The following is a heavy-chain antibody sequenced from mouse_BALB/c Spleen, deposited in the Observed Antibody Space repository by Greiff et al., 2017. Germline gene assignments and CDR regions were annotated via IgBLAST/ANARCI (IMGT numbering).Heavy chain of an antibody. Sequence: EVKLVESGGGLVQPGGSRKLSCAASGFTFSSFGMHWVRQAPEKGLEWVAYISSGSSTIYYADTVKGRFTISRDNPKNTLFLQMTSLRSEDTAMYYCARGITTAQGWFAYWGQGTLVTVSA. CDR2: ISSGSSTI. J-gene: IGHJ3*01. D-gene: IGHD1-2*01. CDR3: ARGITTAQGWFAY. CDR1: GFTFSSFG. V-gene: IGHV5-17*02.